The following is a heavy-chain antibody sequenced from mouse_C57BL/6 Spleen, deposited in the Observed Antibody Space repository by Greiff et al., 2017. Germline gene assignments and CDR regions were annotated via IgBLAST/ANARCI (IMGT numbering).Heavy chain of an antibody. J-gene: IGHJ4*01. Sequence: QVQLKESGAELARPGASVKLSCTASGYTFTSYGISWVKQRPGQGLEWIGEIYPRSGNTYYNEKFKGKATLTADKSSSTAYMELRSLTSEDSAVYFCARYYYGSSYYYAMDDWGQGTSVTVSS. D-gene: IGHD1-1*01. CDR3: ARYYYGSSYYYAMDD. CDR2: IYPRSGNT. V-gene: IGHV1-81*01. CDR1: GYTFTSYG.